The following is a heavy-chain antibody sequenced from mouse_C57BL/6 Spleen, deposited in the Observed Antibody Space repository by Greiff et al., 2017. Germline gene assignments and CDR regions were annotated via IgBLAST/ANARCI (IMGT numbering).Heavy chain of an antibody. CDR1: GYTFTSYW. J-gene: IGHJ1*03. V-gene: IGHV1-53*01. Sequence: QVQLKQPGTELVKPGASVKLSCKASGYTFTSYWMHWVKQRPGQGLEWIGNINPSNGGTNYNEKFKSKATLTVAKSSSTAYMQLSSLTSEDSAVYYCAKWLLLYWYFDVWGTGTTVTVSS. D-gene: IGHD2-3*01. CDR3: AKWLLLYWYFDV. CDR2: INPSNGGT.